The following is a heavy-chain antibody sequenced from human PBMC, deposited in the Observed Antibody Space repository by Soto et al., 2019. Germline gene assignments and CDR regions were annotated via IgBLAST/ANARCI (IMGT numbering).Heavy chain of an antibody. V-gene: IGHV1-2*04. Sequence: ASVKVSCKASGYTFTGYYMHWVRQAPGQGLEWMGWINPNSGGTNYAQKFQGWVTMTRDTSISTAYMELSRLRSDDTAVYYCARCLTGTTSPLDYWGQGTLVTVSS. J-gene: IGHJ4*02. CDR3: ARCLTGTTSPLDY. CDR2: INPNSGGT. CDR1: GYTFTGYY. D-gene: IGHD1-7*01.